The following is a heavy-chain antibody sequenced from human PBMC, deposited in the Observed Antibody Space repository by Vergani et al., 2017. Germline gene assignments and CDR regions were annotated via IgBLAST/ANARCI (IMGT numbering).Heavy chain of an antibody. CDR2: ISPSGNS. V-gene: IGHV4-61*02. CDR3: ATIGYRRWGYYFDY. Sequence: QVQLQESGPGLVKPSQTLSLTCTVSGASISSGSHYWSWIRQPAGKGPEWIGRISPSGNSNYNPSLSSRASISLDTSKNQFSLKLNSVTVADTAVYYCATIGYRRWGYYFDYWGQGILVTVSS. CDR1: GASISSGSHY. D-gene: IGHD2-2*02. J-gene: IGHJ4*02.